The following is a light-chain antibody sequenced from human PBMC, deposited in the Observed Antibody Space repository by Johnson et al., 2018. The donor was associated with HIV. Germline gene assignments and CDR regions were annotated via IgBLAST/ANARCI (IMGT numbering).Light chain of an antibody. CDR2: ENN. V-gene: IGLV1-51*01. CDR1: SSNIGRNY. J-gene: IGLJ1*01. CDR3: GTWDSSLSAYV. Sequence: QSVLTQPPSVSAAPGQKVAISCSGSSSNIGRNYVSWYQQLPGTAPKLLIFENNKRPSGIPDRFSASKSGTSATLGITGLQTGDEADYYCGTWDSSLSAYVFETGTNVTVL.